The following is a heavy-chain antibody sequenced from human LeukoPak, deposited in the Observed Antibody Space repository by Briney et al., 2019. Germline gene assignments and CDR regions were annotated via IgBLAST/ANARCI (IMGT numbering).Heavy chain of an antibody. J-gene: IGHJ4*02. V-gene: IGHV4-4*07. CDR2: ISITGST. CDR3: AREVEMATQFDY. D-gene: IGHD5-24*01. CDR1: GGSITTHY. Sequence: PSDTLSLTCAVSGGSITTHYWSWIRQPAGKGLEWIGRISITGSTNYTPSLKSRVTMSIDTSKNQFSLNLSSVTAADTAVYYCAREVEMATQFDYWDQGTLVTVSS.